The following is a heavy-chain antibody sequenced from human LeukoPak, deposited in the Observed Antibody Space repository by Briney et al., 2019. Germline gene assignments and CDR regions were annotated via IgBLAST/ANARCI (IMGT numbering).Heavy chain of an antibody. CDR3: AKAPVGHCSGAFCYHFDS. D-gene: IGHD2-15*01. CDR2: ISGDNPGT. V-gene: IGHV3-23*01. Sequence: GGALRLSCAASGFTFSTYAMSWVRQTPGKGLEWVAAISGDNPGTYHANSVKGRFTISRDNSKNTLHLHMSGLRPEDTARYYCAKAPVGHCSGAFCYHFDSWGQGTMVTVSS. J-gene: IGHJ4*02. CDR1: GFTFSTYA.